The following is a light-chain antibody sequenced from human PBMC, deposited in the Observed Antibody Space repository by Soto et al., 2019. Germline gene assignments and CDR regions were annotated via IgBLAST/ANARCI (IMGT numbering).Light chain of an antibody. CDR2: KAS. J-gene: IGKJ4*01. Sequence: DIQMTQSPSTLSASVGDRVTITCRASQSISSWLAWYQQKPGKAPKLLIYKASSLESGVPSRFSGSGSGTEFTLTISSLQPDDFATYYCQEYYNWRLSTFGGGTKVDIK. CDR1: QSISSW. CDR3: QEYYNWRLST. V-gene: IGKV1-5*03.